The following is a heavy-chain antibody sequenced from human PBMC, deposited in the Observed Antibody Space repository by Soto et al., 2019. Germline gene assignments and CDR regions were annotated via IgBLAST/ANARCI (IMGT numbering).Heavy chain of an antibody. V-gene: IGHV3-30*03. Sequence: QVQLVESGGGVVQPGNSVRLSCAASGFTFGMYGMHWVRQAPGKGLEWVAVTASDGTNKFYGDSVKGRFTISRDNPRATLYLQMNSLRPDDTAVYYCARKNPGRVSELPDYWGQGTLVTVSS. J-gene: IGHJ4*02. CDR2: TASDGTNK. D-gene: IGHD3-10*01. CDR1: GFTFGMYG. CDR3: ARKNPGRVSELPDY.